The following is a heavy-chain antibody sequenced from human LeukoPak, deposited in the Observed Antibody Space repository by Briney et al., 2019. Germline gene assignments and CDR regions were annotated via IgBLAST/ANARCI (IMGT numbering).Heavy chain of an antibody. D-gene: IGHD3-22*01. J-gene: IGHJ4*02. CDR2: MRYDGSNK. CDR3: ARSPRTYYYDSSGYARY. Sequence: GGSLRLSCAASGFTFSSYGMHWVRQAPGKGLEWVAFMRYDGSNKYYADFVKGRFTISRDNSKNTLYLQMNSLRAEDTAVYYCARSPRTYYYDSSGYARYWGQGTLVTVSS. V-gene: IGHV3-30*02. CDR1: GFTFSSYG.